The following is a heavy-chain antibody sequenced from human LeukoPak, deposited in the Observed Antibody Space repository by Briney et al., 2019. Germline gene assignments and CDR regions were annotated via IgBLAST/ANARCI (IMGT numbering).Heavy chain of an antibody. J-gene: IGHJ4*02. CDR3: ARGFATVVYDY. V-gene: IGHV3-11*05. CDR2: ISSSSSYT. CDR1: GFTFSDYY. Sequence: GGSLRLSCAASGFTFSDYYMSWIRQAPGKGLEWVSYISSSSSYTNYADSVKGRFTISRGNAKNSLYLQMNSLRAEDTAVYYCARGFATVVYDYWGQGTLVTVSS. D-gene: IGHD1-14*01.